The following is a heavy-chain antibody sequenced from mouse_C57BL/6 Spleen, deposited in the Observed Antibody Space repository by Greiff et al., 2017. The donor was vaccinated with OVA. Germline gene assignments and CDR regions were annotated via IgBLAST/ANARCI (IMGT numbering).Heavy chain of an antibody. D-gene: IGHD2-1*01. CDR1: GYAFSSSW. CDR2: IYPGDGDT. J-gene: IGHJ1*03. CDR3: ARSDGNYGVYWYFDV. Sequence: VKLQQSGPELVKPGASVKISCKASGYAFSSSWMNWVKQRPGKGLEWIGRIYPGDGDTNYNGKFKGKATLTADKSSSTAYMQLSSLTSEDSAVYFCARSDGNYGVYWYFDVWGTGTTVTVSS. V-gene: IGHV1-82*01.